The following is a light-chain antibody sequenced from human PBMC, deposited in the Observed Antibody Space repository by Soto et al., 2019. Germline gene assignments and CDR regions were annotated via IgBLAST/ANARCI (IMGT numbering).Light chain of an antibody. J-gene: IGKJ2*01. Sequence: EIVLTQSPGTLSLSPGERATLSCRASQSVSSAYLAWYQQKPGQAPRLLIYGASSRATGIPDRFSGSGSGTDFTLTITRLVPEDFAVYYCQQYDNSLYTFGQGTKLEIK. CDR1: QSVSSAY. CDR3: QQYDNSLYT. V-gene: IGKV3-20*01. CDR2: GAS.